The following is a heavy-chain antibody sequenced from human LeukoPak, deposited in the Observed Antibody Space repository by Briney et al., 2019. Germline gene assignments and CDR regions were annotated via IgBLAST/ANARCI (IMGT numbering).Heavy chain of an antibody. J-gene: IGHJ4*02. D-gene: IGHD1-26*01. CDR3: ARVRIVGATGGRLDYYFDY. Sequence: SETLSLTCTVSGGSISSYYWSWIRQPPGKGLEWIAYIDYSGSTNYNPSLKSRVTISVDTSKNQFSLRLSSVTAADTAVYYCARVRIVGATGGRLDYYFDYWGQGTLVTVSS. CDR1: GGSISSYY. CDR2: IDYSGST. V-gene: IGHV4-59*01.